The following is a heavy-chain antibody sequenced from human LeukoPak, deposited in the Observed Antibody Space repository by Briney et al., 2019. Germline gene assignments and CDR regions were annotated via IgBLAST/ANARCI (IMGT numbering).Heavy chain of an antibody. V-gene: IGHV3-23*01. CDR3: AKEYGSGSYYYDY. Sequence: PGGSLRLPCAASGFTFSSYAMSWVRQAPGKGPEWVSAISGSGGSTYYADSVKGRFTISRDNSKNTLYLQMNSLRAEDTAVYYCAKEYGSGSYYYDYWGQGTLVTVSS. CDR2: ISGSGGST. J-gene: IGHJ4*02. CDR1: GFTFSSYA. D-gene: IGHD3-10*01.